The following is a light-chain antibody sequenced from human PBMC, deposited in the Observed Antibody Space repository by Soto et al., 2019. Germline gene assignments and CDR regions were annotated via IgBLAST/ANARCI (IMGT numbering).Light chain of an antibody. V-gene: IGLV2-14*01. CDR3: SSYTSSRTVL. CDR2: EVT. J-gene: IGLJ2*01. Sequence: QSALTQPASVSGSLGQSITISCTGTSSDVGGYNYVSWYQQHPGKDHKVVIFEVTKRPSGVSSRFSGSKSGNTASLTVSGLQAEDEGDYYCSSYTSSRTVLFGGGTKLTVL. CDR1: SSDVGGYNY.